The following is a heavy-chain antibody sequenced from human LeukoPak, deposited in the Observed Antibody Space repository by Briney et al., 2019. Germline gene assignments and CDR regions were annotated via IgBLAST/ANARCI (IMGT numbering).Heavy chain of an antibody. CDR1: VYSFTGYY. Sequence: ASVKVSCKASVYSFTGYYVHWVRQAPGQGLEWMGWINPNSGGTNFAQKFQGRVTMTRDTSIGTDYMELSRLTSDDTAVYYCARFSGWYLHYFDYWGQGTLVTVSS. V-gene: IGHV1-2*02. J-gene: IGHJ4*02. D-gene: IGHD6-19*01. CDR3: ARFSGWYLHYFDY. CDR2: INPNSGGT.